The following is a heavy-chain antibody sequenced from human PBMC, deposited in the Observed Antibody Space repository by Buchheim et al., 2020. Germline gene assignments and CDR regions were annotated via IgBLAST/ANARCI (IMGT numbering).Heavy chain of an antibody. CDR2: ISYDGSNK. Sequence: QVQLVESGGGVVQPGRSLRLSCAASGFTFSSYAMHWVRQAPGKGLEWVAVISYDGSNKYYADSVKGRFTISRDNSKNTLYLQMNSLRAEDTAVYYCAIYHYDSSGYYYSYWGQGTL. J-gene: IGHJ4*02. D-gene: IGHD3-22*01. CDR3: AIYHYDSSGYYYSY. V-gene: IGHV3-30*04. CDR1: GFTFSSYA.